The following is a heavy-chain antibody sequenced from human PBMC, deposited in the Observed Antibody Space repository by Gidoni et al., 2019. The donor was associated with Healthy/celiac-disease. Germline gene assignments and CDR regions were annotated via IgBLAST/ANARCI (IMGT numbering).Heavy chain of an antibody. CDR3: ARGPAREISLAFDY. CDR1: GGSISSYY. J-gene: IGHJ4*02. V-gene: IGHV4-59*01. Sequence: QAQLPEPGPGPVKPAETLSLSCTGPGGSISSYYWSWIRQPPGKGLDWIGYIYYSGSTNSNPSLRSRVTISVDTSKSQFSLKLSSVPAADTAVYYCARGPAREISLAFDYCGQGTLVTVSS. D-gene: IGHD1-26*01. CDR2: IYYSGST.